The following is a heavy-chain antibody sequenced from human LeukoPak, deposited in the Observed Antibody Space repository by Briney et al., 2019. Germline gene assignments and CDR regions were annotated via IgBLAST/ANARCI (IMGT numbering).Heavy chain of an antibody. CDR2: IIPIFGTA. Sequence: SVKVSCKASGGTFSSYAISWVRQAPGQGLEWMGGIIPIFGTANYAQKFQGRVTITTDESTSTAYMELSSLRSEDTAVYYCARGEQQPPPFGRRYYYYMDVWGKGTTVTVSS. V-gene: IGHV1-69*05. J-gene: IGHJ6*03. D-gene: IGHD6-13*01. CDR3: ARGEQQPPPFGRRYYYYMDV. CDR1: GGTFSSYA.